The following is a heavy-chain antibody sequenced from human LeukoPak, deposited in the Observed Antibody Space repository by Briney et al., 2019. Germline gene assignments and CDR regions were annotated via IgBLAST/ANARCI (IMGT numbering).Heavy chain of an antibody. CDR3: ASVQWRGYYDSSGHDY. J-gene: IGHJ4*02. V-gene: IGHV4-61*02. D-gene: IGHD3-22*01. CDR1: GGSISSGSYY. CDR2: IYTSGST. Sequence: SETLSLTCTVSGGSISSGSYYWSWIRQPAGKGLEWIGRIYTSGSTNYNPSLKSRATISVDTSKNQFSLKLSSVTAADTAVYYCASVQWRGYYDSSGHDYWGQGTLVTVSS.